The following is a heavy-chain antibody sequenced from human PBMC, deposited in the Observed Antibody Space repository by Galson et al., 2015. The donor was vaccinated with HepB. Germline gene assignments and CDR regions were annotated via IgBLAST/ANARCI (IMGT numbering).Heavy chain of an antibody. CDR3: VRGGTYYTSGSYSPFDP. CDR1: SFIFGTYS. CDR2: ISYDANNK. D-gene: IGHD3-10*01. V-gene: IGHV3-30-3*01. J-gene: IGHJ5*02. Sequence: SLRLSCAASSFIFGTYSMHWVRQTPGRGLEWVALISYDANNKYYSDSVKGRFTISRDNSKNTLYLQMNTLSPEDAAVYYCVRGGTYYTSGSYSPFDPWGQGTLVTVSS.